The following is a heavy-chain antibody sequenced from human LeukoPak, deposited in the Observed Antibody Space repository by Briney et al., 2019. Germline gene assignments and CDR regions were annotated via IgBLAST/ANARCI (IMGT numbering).Heavy chain of an antibody. D-gene: IGHD6-19*01. CDR1: GFTFSSYS. V-gene: IGHV3-21*01. Sequence: GGSLRLSCAASGFTFSSYSMNWVRQAPGKGLEWVSSISSSSSYIYYADSVEGRFTISRDNAKNSLYLQMNSLRAEDTAVYYCARDVSSGWPAYYYYGMDVWGQGTTVTVSS. J-gene: IGHJ6*02. CDR3: ARDVSSGWPAYYYYGMDV. CDR2: ISSSSSYI.